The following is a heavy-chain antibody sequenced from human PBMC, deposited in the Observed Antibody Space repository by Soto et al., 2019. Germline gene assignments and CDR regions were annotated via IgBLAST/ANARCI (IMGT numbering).Heavy chain of an antibody. Sequence: QVQLVQSGAEVKKPGSSVTVSCKASGGTFSSYTISWVRQAPGQGLEWMGRIIPILGIANYAQKFQGRVTITAHKSTSTAYMELSRLRSEDTAVYYCARDRWVAVAGHYYYYMDVWGKGTTVTVSS. J-gene: IGHJ6*03. CDR1: GGTFSSYT. CDR3: ARDRWVAVAGHYYYYMDV. V-gene: IGHV1-69*08. D-gene: IGHD6-19*01. CDR2: IIPILGIA.